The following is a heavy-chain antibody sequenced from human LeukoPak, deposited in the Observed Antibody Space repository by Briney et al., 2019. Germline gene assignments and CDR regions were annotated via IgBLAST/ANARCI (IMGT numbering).Heavy chain of an antibody. CDR2: IRSKAYGGTT. V-gene: IGHV3-49*04. Sequence: GGSLRLSCTASGFTFGDYAMSWVRQAPGKGLEWVGFIRSKAYGGTTEYAASVKGRFTISRDDSKSIAYLQMNSLKTEDTAVYYCTRPYYYDSSGYFAFDIWGQGTMVTVSS. CDR3: TRPYYYDSSGYFAFDI. D-gene: IGHD3-22*01. J-gene: IGHJ3*02. CDR1: GFTFGDYA.